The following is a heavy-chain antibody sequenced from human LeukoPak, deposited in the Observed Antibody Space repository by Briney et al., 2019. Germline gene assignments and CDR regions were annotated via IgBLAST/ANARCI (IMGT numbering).Heavy chain of an antibody. CDR1: GFTFSDYS. D-gene: IGHD2-2*01. V-gene: IGHV3-48*01. J-gene: IGHJ4*02. Sequence: PGGSLRLSCAASGFTFSDYSMNWVRQAPGKGPEWISYVGISSGNTKYADSVKGRFTISGDKAKNSLYPQMNSLRVEDTAVYYCARDTKYAFDNWGQGTLVTVSS. CDR3: ARDTKYAFDN. CDR2: VGISSGNT.